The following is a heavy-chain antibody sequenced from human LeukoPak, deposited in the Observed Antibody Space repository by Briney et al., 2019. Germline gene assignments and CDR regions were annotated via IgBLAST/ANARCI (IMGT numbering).Heavy chain of an antibody. J-gene: IGHJ5*02. Sequence: GGSLRLSCAASGFTFSSYSMNWVRQAPGKGLEWVSSISSSSSYIYYADSVKGRFTISRDNAKNSLYLQMNSLRAEDTAVYYCARLVGGGVTTLRVFWFDPWGQGTLVTVSS. CDR3: ARLVGGGVTTLRVFWFDP. V-gene: IGHV3-21*01. D-gene: IGHD4-17*01. CDR2: ISSSSSYI. CDR1: GFTFSSYS.